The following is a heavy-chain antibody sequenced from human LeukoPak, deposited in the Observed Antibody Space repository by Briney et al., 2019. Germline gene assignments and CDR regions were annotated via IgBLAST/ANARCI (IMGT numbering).Heavy chain of an antibody. Sequence: GGSLRLSCAASGFTFSSYSMNWVRQAPGKGLEWVSYISSSSSTIYYADSVKGRFTISRDNAKNSLYLQMNSLRAEDTAVYYCARSGWSLINAIDIWGQGTMVTVSS. CDR2: ISSSSSTI. CDR3: ARSGWSLINAIDI. J-gene: IGHJ3*02. V-gene: IGHV3-48*01. D-gene: IGHD6-19*01. CDR1: GFTFSSYS.